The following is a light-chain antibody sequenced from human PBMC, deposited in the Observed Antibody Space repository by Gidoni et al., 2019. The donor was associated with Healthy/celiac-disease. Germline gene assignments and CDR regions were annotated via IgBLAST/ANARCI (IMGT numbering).Light chain of an antibody. V-gene: IGKV1-39*01. J-gene: IGKJ1*01. Sequence: NQLTQSPSSLSASVGARVTITCRASQSISRNLNWYQQKPGKAPKRLIYAASSLQSGGPSRFSGSRSGTDFTLTISSLQPEEFATYYCQQRYSTPPAFGQGTKVEIK. CDR2: AAS. CDR1: QSISRN. CDR3: QQRYSTPPA.